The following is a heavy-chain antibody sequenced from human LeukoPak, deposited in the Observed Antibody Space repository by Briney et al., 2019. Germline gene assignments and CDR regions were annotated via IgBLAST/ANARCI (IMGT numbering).Heavy chain of an antibody. CDR1: GGSFSGYY. J-gene: IGHJ4*02. V-gene: IGHV4-34*01. CDR3: ARVSGGSGYYYFDY. CDR2: INHSGST. Sequence: PSETLSLACAVYGGSFSGYYWSWIRQPPGKGLEWIGEINHSGSTNYNPSLKSRVTISVDTSKNQFSLKLSSVTAADTAVYYCARVSGGSGYYYFDYWGQGTLVTVSS. D-gene: IGHD3-22*01.